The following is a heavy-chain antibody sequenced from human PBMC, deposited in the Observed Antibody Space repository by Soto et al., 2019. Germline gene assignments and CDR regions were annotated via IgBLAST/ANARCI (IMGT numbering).Heavy chain of an antibody. CDR2: VYFSGNT. CDR1: GGSLSSYY. CDR3: GSVRPSGYVLS. Sequence: QVQLQESGPGLVKPSETLSLTCTVSGGSLSSYYWNWIRQSPGKGLEWIGYVYFSGNTNYNPSLKSRVTISIDTSKNQFSLRLASVTAADTAFYYCGSVRPSGYVLSWGQGTLVTVSS. D-gene: IGHD6-25*01. V-gene: IGHV4-59*01. J-gene: IGHJ5*02.